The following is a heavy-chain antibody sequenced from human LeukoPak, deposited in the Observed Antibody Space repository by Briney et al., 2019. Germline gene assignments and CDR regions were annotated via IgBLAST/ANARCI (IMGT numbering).Heavy chain of an antibody. CDR1: GYTFTSYG. CDR2: ISAYNGST. J-gene: IGHJ4*02. CDR3: ARDPAEYDSSGYMYYFDY. V-gene: IGHV1-18*01. Sequence: ASVKVSCKASGYTFTSYGISWVRQAPGQGLEWMGWISAYNGSTNYAQKLQGRVTMTTDTSTSTAYMELRSLRSDDTAVYYCARDPAEYDSSGYMYYFDYWGQGTLVTVSS. D-gene: IGHD3-22*01.